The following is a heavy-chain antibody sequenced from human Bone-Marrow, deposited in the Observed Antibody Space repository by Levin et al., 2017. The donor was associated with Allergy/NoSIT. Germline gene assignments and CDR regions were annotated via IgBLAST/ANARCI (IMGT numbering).Heavy chain of an antibody. CDR1: GGSISSSNW. CDR2: IYHSGST. CDR3: ASRGVPAANSGP. Sequence: ASETLSLTCAVSGGSISSSNWWSWVRQPPGKGLEWIGEIYHSGSTNYNPSLKSRVTISVDKSKNQFSLKLSSVTAADTAVYYCASRGVPAANSGPWGQGTLVTVSS. V-gene: IGHV4-4*02. D-gene: IGHD2-2*01. J-gene: IGHJ5*02.